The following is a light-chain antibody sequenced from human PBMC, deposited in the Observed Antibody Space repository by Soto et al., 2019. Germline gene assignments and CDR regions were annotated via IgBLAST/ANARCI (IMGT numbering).Light chain of an antibody. J-gene: IGLJ3*02. Sequence: QAVLTQPPSVSGAPGQRVTISCTGSSTNIGAGYGVHWYQQHPGTTPKLLIYVNSNRPSGVPDRFSGSKSGTSASLAITGLRAEDEADYYCQSYDSSLSGWVFGGGTKLTVL. CDR2: VNS. CDR3: QSYDSSLSGWV. V-gene: IGLV1-40*01. CDR1: STNIGAGYG.